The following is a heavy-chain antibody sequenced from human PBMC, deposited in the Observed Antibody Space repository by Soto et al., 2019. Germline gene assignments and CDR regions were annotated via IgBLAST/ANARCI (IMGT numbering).Heavy chain of an antibody. CDR3: ARALGGQDNSNYYGQCDP. CDR2: ISAYNGNT. CDR1: GYTFTSYG. V-gene: IGHV1-18*04. Sequence: ASVKVSCKASGYTFTSYGISWVRQAPGQGLEWMGWISAYNGNTNYAQKLQGRVTMTTDTSTSTAYMELRSLRSDATAVSYCARALGGQDNSNYYGQCDPWGQGTLVTFSS. D-gene: IGHD4-4*01. J-gene: IGHJ5*02.